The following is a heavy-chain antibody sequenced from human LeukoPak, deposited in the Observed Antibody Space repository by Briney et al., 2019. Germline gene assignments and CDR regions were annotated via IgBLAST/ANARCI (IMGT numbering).Heavy chain of an antibody. V-gene: IGHV4-30-4*08. CDR1: GGSISSGGYY. CDR3: ARVYYDILTGSYTDSGEARNWFDR. J-gene: IGHJ5*02. Sequence: SQTLSLTCTVSGGSISSGGYYWGWIRQPPGKGLEWIGYIYYSGSTYYNPSLKSRVTISVDTSKNQFSLKLSSVTAADTAVYYCARVYYDILTGSYTDSGEARNWFDRWGQGTLVTVSS. D-gene: IGHD3-9*01. CDR2: IYYSGST.